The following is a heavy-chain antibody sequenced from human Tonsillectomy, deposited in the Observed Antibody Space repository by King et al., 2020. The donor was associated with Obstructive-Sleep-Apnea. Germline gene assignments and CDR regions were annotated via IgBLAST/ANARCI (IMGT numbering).Heavy chain of an antibody. Sequence: VQLVQSGGGLVKPGGSLRLSCAASGFTFINAWMSWVRQAPGKGLEWVGVITSKTDGGTTDYAAPVKGRFTISRDDSKNTLYLQMNSLKTEDTAVYYCTTDRYYYDSSSDYWGQGTLVTVSS. CDR3: TTDRYYYDSSSDY. J-gene: IGHJ4*02. CDR2: ITSKTDGGTT. CDR1: GFTFINAW. V-gene: IGHV3-15*01. D-gene: IGHD3-22*01.